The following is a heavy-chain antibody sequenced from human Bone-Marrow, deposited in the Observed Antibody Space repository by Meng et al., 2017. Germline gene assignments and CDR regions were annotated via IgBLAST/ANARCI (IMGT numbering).Heavy chain of an antibody. V-gene: IGHV4-4*02. Sequence: QVQLRESGLARVKPSETLSLTCAVSGDSITNHNWWAWVRQPPGEGLEWIGEIPQRGSSAYNPSLKSRVSRSIDKSKNQFSLKLTSVTAADTAVYHCLRGSGGSVWGQGTLVTVSS. CDR2: IPQRGSS. CDR3: LRGSGGSV. CDR1: GDSITNHNW. J-gene: IGHJ1*01. D-gene: IGHD3-10*01.